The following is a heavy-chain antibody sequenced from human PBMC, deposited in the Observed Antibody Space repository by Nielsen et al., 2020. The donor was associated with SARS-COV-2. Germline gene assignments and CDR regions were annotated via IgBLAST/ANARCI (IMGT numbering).Heavy chain of an antibody. V-gene: IGHV3-23*01. CDR1: GFTFSSYA. J-gene: IGHJ4*02. CDR2: ISGGGGST. Sequence: GGSLRLSCAASGFTFSSYAMSWVRQAPGKGLEWVSAISGGGGSTYYADSVKGRFTISRDNSRNMLFLQMNSLRAEDTALYFCAKLTGTTPFWWGQGTLVTVSS. D-gene: IGHD1-7*01. CDR3: AKLTGTTPFW.